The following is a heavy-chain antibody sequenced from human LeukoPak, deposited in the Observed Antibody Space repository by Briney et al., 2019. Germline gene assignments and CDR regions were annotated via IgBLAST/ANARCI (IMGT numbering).Heavy chain of an antibody. CDR3: ARERWDLINGIYKKYGLVV. CDR2: IKLYYSEK. V-gene: IGHV3-7*05. CDR1: GCTFNNYP. D-gene: IGHD5-12*01. J-gene: IGHJ6*02. Sequence: PGGSLTLSCVASGCTFNNYPITWVRQAPAQGLGWVANIKLYYSEKPYVDAVKGRFAISRDNAQKPLYLPINTLRAEDTAVYYCARERWDLINGIYKKYGLVVWGQGTTVTAS.